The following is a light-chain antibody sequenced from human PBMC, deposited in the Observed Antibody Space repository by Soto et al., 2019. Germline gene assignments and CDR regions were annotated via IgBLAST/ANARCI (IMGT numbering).Light chain of an antibody. CDR3: QQYGSSPRT. CDR1: QSVTSNY. Sequence: VVMTLSPATLSVSPSEGATLSCRASQSVTSNYLAWYQQKPGKAPRLLIHGISNRATGVPDRFSGSGSGTDFTLTISRLEPEDFAVYYCQQYGSSPRTFGQGTKVDIK. CDR2: GIS. J-gene: IGKJ1*01. V-gene: IGKV3-20*01.